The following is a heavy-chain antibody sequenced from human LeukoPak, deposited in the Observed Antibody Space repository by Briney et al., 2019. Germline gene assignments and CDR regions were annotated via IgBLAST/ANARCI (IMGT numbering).Heavy chain of an antibody. Sequence: GGSLRLSCAASGFTFSSYWMHWVRQGPGKGLVWVSRINTDGSSISYADSVKGRFTISRDNAKNTAYLQMNRLRAEDTAVYYCAKGGYYRHDAFDMWGQGTMVAVSS. CDR3: AKGGYYRHDAFDM. V-gene: IGHV3-74*01. CDR1: GFTFSSYW. CDR2: INTDGSSI. J-gene: IGHJ3*02. D-gene: IGHD3-3*01.